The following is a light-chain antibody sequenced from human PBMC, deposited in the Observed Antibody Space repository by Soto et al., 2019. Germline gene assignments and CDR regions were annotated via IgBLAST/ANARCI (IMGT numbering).Light chain of an antibody. CDR3: FSYTSSGTYV. CDR1: SSDVGNYKY. CDR2: EVS. J-gene: IGLJ1*01. V-gene: IGLV2-14*01. Sequence: QSVLTQPASVSGSPGQSITISCTGTSSDVGNYKYVSWYQQHPGKAPKLMIYEVSNRPSGVSNRFSGSKSGNTASLTISELQAEDETDYYCFSYTSSGTYVFGTGTKVT.